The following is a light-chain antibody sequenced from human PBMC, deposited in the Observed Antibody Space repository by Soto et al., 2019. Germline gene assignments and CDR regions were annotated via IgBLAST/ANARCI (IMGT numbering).Light chain of an antibody. CDR3: QQYYNTPYT. CDR2: LAS. Sequence: DIVMTQSPDSLAVSLGERATINCKSSQSVLYTSNNKNYLAWFQQKPGQPPKLLIYLASTREAGVPDRFSGSGSGTDFTLTISSLQGEEVAVYYCQQYYNTPYTFGQGTQLEIK. J-gene: IGKJ2*01. CDR1: QSVLYTSNNKNY. V-gene: IGKV4-1*01.